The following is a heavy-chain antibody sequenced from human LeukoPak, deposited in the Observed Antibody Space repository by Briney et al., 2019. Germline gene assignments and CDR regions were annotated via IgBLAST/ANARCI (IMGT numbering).Heavy chain of an antibody. J-gene: IGHJ3*02. V-gene: IGHV4-61*02. CDR1: GGSISSGSYY. CDR2: IYTSGST. Sequence: PSETLSLTCTVSGGSISSGSYYWSWIRQPAGKGLEWIGRIYTSGSTNYNPSLKSRVTISVDTSKNQFSLKLSSVTAADTAVYYCARVRIRGTAFDIWGQGTMVTVSS. D-gene: IGHD1-14*01. CDR3: ARVRIRGTAFDI.